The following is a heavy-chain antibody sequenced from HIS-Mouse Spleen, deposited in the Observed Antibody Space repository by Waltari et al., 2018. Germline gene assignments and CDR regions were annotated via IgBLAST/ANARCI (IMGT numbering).Heavy chain of an antibody. CDR3: AREIPYSSSWYDWYFDL. Sequence: QLQLQESGPGLVKPSATLSLTRTVSGVSISSSSYYLVWIRHLPGKGLEWIGSIYYSGSTYYNPSLKSRVTISVDTSKNQFSLKLSSVTAADTAVYYCAREIPYSSSWYDWYFDLWGRGTLVTVSS. CDR2: IYYSGST. D-gene: IGHD6-13*01. J-gene: IGHJ2*01. CDR1: GVSISSSSYY. V-gene: IGHV4-39*07.